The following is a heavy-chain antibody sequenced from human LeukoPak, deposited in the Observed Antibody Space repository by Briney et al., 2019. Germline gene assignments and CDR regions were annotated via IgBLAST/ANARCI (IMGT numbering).Heavy chain of an antibody. V-gene: IGHV4-59*08. Sequence: SDTLSLTCTVSGGSISSYYWSWIRQPPGKGLEWIGYIYYSGSTTYNPSLKSRVTISLQTPKKQFSLKLSSVTAEDTAVYYCARSIVVAGIVSDYYYYAMDVWGQGTTVTVSS. CDR3: ARSIVVAGIVSDYYYYAMDV. CDR2: IYYSGST. D-gene: IGHD6-19*01. J-gene: IGHJ6*02. CDR1: GGSISSYY.